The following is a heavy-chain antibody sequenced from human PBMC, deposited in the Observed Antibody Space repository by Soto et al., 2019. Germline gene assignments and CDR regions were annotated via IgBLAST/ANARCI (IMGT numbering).Heavy chain of an antibody. CDR3: ARVSTAMEFDY. J-gene: IGHJ4*02. CDR2: IYYSGST. Sequence: NPSETLSLTCTVSGGSISSGDYYWSWIRQPPGKGLEWIGYIYYSGSTYYNPSLKSRVTISVDTSKNQFSLKLSSVTAADTAVYYCARVSTAMEFDYWGQGTLVTVSS. D-gene: IGHD5-18*01. V-gene: IGHV4-30-4*01. CDR1: GGSISSGDYY.